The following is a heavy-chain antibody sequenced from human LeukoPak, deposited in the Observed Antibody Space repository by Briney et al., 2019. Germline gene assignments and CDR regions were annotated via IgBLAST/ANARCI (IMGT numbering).Heavy chain of an antibody. V-gene: IGHV4-38-2*01. CDR1: GYSISSGYY. CDR2: IYHSGTT. J-gene: IGHJ4*02. CDR3: ARVLGGSSPFDY. Sequence: SETLSLTCDVSGYSISSGYYWGWIRQHPGKGLEWIGSIYHSGTTHYNPSLKSRVTITVDTSKNQFSLKLSSVTAADTAIYYCARVLGGSSPFDYWGQGTLVTVSS. D-gene: IGHD1-26*01.